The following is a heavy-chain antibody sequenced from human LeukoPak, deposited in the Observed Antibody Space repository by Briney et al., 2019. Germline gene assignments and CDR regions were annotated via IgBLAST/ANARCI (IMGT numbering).Heavy chain of an antibody. V-gene: IGHV3-21*01. Sequence: GGSLRLSCAASGFTFSNYAMSWVRQAPGKGLEWVSAISSSGTYMYYADSVKGRFTISRDNANNSLYLQMDSLRAEDTAVYYCAKDVRSDYFDSWGQGTLVTVSS. CDR2: ISSSGTYM. CDR3: AKDVRSDYFDS. CDR1: GFTFSNYA. J-gene: IGHJ4*02.